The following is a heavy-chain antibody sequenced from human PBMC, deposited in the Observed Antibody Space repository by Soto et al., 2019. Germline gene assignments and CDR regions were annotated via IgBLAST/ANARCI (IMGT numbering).Heavy chain of an antibody. V-gene: IGHV1-46*01. J-gene: IGHJ5*01. Sequence: ASVKVSCKASGYTFTSYYMHWVRQAPGQGLEWMGIINPSGGSTSYAQKFQGRVTMTRDTSTSTVYMELSSLRSEDTAVYYCASPYQLLTPPIQLWLDSWGQGTLVTVSS. D-gene: IGHD2-2*01. CDR3: ASPYQLLTPPIQLWLDS. CDR1: GYTFTSYY. CDR2: INPSGGST.